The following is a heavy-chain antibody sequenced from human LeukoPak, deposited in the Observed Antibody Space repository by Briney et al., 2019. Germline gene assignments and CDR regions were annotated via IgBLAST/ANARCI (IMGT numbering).Heavy chain of an antibody. CDR1: GFTFSSYG. CDR3: AKGGYCSSTSCYPDY. D-gene: IGHD2-2*01. V-gene: IGHV3-30*02. Sequence: GGSLRLSCAASGFTFSSYGMHWVRQAPGKGLEWVAFIRYDGSNKYHADSVKGRFTISRDNSKNTLYLQMNSLRAEDTAVYYCAKGGYCSSTSCYPDYWGQGTLVTVSS. J-gene: IGHJ4*02. CDR2: IRYDGSNK.